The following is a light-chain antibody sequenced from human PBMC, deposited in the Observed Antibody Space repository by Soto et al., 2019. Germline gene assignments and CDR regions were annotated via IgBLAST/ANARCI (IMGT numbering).Light chain of an antibody. V-gene: IGKV1-39*01. Sequence: DIQVTQSPSSLSASVGDRVTITCRASQSISSYLNWYQQKPGKAPKLLIYAASSLQSGVPSRFSGSGSGTDFTLTISSLQPEDFATYYCQQCYSTPITFGQGTKLDIK. CDR1: QSISSY. CDR3: QQCYSTPIT. CDR2: AAS. J-gene: IGKJ1*01.